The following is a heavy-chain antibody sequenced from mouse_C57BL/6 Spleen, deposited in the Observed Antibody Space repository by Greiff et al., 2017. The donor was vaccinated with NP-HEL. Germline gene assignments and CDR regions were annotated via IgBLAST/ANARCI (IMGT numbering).Heavy chain of an antibody. CDR2: ISDGGSYT. Sequence: EVQGVESGGGLVKPGGSLKLSCAASGFTFSSYAMSWVRQTPEKRLEWVATISDGGSYTYYPDNVKGRFTITRDNAKNNLYLQMSNLKSEDTAMYYCARDYYGSHYYAMDYWGQGTSVTVSS. CDR3: ARDYYGSHYYAMDY. J-gene: IGHJ4*01. V-gene: IGHV5-4*01. D-gene: IGHD1-1*01. CDR1: GFTFSSYA.